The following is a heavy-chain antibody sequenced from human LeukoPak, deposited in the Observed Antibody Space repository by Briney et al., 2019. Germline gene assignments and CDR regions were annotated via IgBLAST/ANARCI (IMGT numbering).Heavy chain of an antibody. J-gene: IGHJ4*02. Sequence: GGSLRLSCAAPGFTFSTYSMNWVRQAPGKGLEWVSSISTSSSHIYYADSVKGRFTISRDNAKNSLYLQMHSLRAEDTAVYYCAKDPRLSLGDYWGQGTLVTVSS. CDR2: ISTSSSHI. V-gene: IGHV3-21*01. CDR1: GFTFSTYS. CDR3: AKDPRLSLGDY. D-gene: IGHD6-19*01.